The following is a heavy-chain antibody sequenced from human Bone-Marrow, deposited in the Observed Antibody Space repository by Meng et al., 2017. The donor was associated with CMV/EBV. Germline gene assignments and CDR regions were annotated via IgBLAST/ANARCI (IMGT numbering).Heavy chain of an antibody. CDR3: ARVPPYNSAY. D-gene: IGHD5-18*01. J-gene: IGHJ4*01. CDR2: INHSGST. CDR1: GGSFSGYY. V-gene: IGHV4-34*01. Sequence: SQTLSLTCAVYGGSFSGYYWSWIRQPPGKGLEWIGEINHSGSTNYNPSLKSRVTISVDTSKNQFSLKLSSVTAADTAVYYCARVPPYNSAYWGQGTLVTVSS.